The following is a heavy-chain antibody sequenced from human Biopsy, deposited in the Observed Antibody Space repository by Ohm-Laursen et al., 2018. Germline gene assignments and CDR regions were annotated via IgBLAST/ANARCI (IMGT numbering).Heavy chain of an antibody. V-gene: IGHV6-1*01. J-gene: IGHJ5*02. CDR1: GDSVSSNDAA. CDR3: ARETPTGIPFNWFDP. CDR2: TYYRTKWFN. Sequence: QTLSLTCAVSGDSVSSNDAAWNWIRQSPSRGLEWLGRTYYRTKWFNEYAVFVKSRISINPDTSKNQFSLQLNSVTPEDTAVYYCARETPTGIPFNWFDPWGQGTLVIVST. D-gene: IGHD1-1*01.